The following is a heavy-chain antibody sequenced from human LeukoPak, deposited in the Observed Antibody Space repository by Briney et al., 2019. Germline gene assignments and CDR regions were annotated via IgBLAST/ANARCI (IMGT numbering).Heavy chain of an antibody. CDR3: ARLGYSYGEIYYYYGMDV. V-gene: IGHV5-51*01. CDR2: IYPGDSGT. D-gene: IGHD5-18*01. CDR1: GYSFTSYW. J-gene: IGHJ6*02. Sequence: GESLKISCKGSGYSFTSYWIGWVRQMPGKGLEWMGIIYPGDSGTRYSPSFQGQVTTSADKSISTAYLQWSSLKASDTAMYYCARLGYSYGEIYYYYGMDVWGQGTTVTVSS.